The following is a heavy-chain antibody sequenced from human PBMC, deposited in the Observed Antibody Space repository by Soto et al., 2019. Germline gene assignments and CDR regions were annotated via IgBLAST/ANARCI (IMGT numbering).Heavy chain of an antibody. CDR3: ARGLILWFGELSRRGGYYYYVDV. CDR2: INDSGNI. J-gene: IGHJ6*03. Sequence: WTWIRQTPGKGLEWIGEINDSGNINYNPSRKSRVTILVDTAKKQISLKLSSVTAADTAVYYCARGLILWFGELSRRGGYYYYVDVWGKGTTVTVSS. V-gene: IGHV4-34*01. D-gene: IGHD3-10*01.